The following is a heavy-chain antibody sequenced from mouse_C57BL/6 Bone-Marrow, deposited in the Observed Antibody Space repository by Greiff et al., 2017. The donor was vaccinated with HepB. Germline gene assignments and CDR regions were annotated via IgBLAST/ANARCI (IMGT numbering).Heavy chain of an antibody. CDR1: GFSFNTYA. V-gene: IGHV10-1*01. CDR2: IRSKSNNYAT. D-gene: IGHD1-1*01. CDR3: VIITTVVATEAMDY. J-gene: IGHJ4*01. Sequence: EVKVVESGGGLVQPKGSLKLSCAASGFSFNTYAMNWVRQAPGKGLEWVARIRSKSNNYATYYAESVKDRFTISRDDSESMLYLQMNNLKTEDTAMYYCVIITTVVATEAMDYWGQGTSVTVSS.